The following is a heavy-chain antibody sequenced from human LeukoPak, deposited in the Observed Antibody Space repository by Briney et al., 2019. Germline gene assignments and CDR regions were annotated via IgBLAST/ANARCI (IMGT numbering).Heavy chain of an antibody. CDR2: IWYDGSNK. CDR1: GFTFSSYW. D-gene: IGHD6-19*01. Sequence: GGSLRLSCAASGFTFSSYWMSWVRQAPGKGLEWVAVIWYDGSNKYYADSVKGRFTISRDNSKNTLYLQMNSLRAEDTAVYYCARGDSSGWYYFDYWGQGTLVTVSS. J-gene: IGHJ4*02. CDR3: ARGDSSGWYYFDY. V-gene: IGHV3-33*08.